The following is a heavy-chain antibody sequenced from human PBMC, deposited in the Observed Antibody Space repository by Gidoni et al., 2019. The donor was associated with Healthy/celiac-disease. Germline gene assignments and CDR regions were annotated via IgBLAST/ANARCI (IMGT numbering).Heavy chain of an antibody. D-gene: IGHD2-2*01. CDR1: GFLLSNARMG. J-gene: IGHJ6*03. V-gene: IGHV2-26*01. CDR3: ARMGCSSTSCSAYYYYYYYMDV. Sequence: QVTFKESGPVLVHSTETLTLTCTVSGFLLSNARMGVSWIRQPPGKALEWLAHIFSNDEKSYSTSLKSRLTISKDTSKSQVVLTMTNMDPVDTATYYCARMGCSSTSCSAYYYYYYYMDVWGKGTTVTVSS. CDR2: IFSNDEK.